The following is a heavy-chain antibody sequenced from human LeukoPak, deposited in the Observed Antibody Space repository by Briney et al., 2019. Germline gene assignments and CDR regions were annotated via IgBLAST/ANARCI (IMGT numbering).Heavy chain of an antibody. CDR1: GFTFSSYA. V-gene: IGHV3-23*01. Sequence: GGSLRLSCAASGFTFSSYAMSWVRQAPGKGLEWVSAISGSGGSTYYADSVKGRFTISRDDSKNTLYLQMNSLRAEDTAVYYCAKMGGIGRAFDIWGQGTMVTVSS. D-gene: IGHD3-16*01. CDR3: AKMGGIGRAFDI. CDR2: ISGSGGST. J-gene: IGHJ3*02.